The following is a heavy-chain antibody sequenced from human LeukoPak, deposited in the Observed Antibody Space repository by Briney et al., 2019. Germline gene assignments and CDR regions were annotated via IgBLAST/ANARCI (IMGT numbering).Heavy chain of an antibody. CDR1: GGSISSSSYY. D-gene: IGHD3-3*01. J-gene: IGHJ3*02. CDR2: IYYSGST. Sequence: ASETLSLTCTVSGGSISSSSYYWGWIPQPPGKGLEWTGSIYYSGSTYYNPSLKSRVTISVDTSKNQFSLKLSSVTAADTAVYYCASQFTIFGENAFDIWGQGTMVTVSS. V-gene: IGHV4-39*01. CDR3: ASQFTIFGENAFDI.